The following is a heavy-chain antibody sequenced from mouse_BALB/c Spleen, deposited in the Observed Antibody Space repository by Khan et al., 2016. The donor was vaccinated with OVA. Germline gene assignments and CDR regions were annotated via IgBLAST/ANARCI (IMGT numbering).Heavy chain of an antibody. Sequence: VQLQQSGPDLVKTGASVKISCKASGYSFTAYYMNWVKLSHGKSLECIGRINPNTDHTNYNQKFKGKAILTVDTSSSTAYMELRRLTSEDSSGDCCARGDDFFAYWGQGTLVTVSA. V-gene: IGHV1-26*01. D-gene: IGHD2-12*01. J-gene: IGHJ3*01. CDR3: ARGDDFFAY. CDR2: INPNTDHT. CDR1: GYSFTAYY.